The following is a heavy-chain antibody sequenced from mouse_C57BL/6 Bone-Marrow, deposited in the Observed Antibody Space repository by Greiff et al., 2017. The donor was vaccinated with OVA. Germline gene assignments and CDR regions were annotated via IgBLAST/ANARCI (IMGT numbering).Heavy chain of an antibody. CDR2: IDPSDSYT. V-gene: IGHV1-50*01. Sequence: QVQLQQPGAELVKPGASVKLSCKASGYTFTSYWMQWVKQRPGQGLEWIGEIDPSDSYTNYNQKFKGNATLTVATSSSTAYVQLSSRTSKDAAVYYCARDYYGTYYFDYWGQGTTLTVSS. J-gene: IGHJ2*01. CDR3: ARDYYGTYYFDY. CDR1: GYTFTSYW. D-gene: IGHD2-1*01.